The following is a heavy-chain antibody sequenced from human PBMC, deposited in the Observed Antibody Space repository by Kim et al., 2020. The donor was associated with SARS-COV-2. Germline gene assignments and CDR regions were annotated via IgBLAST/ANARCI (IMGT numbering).Heavy chain of an antibody. V-gene: IGHV3-7*01. J-gene: IGHJ4*02. Sequence: GGSLRLSCAASGFPFTKHYMTWVRQTPGRGLEWVANIKPDGSETYYVDSVKGRFTISRDNAKNSLFLQMDSLRADDTAVYYCIWGGRSAACWGRGTVVTVSS. CDR2: IKPDGSET. D-gene: IGHD3-16*01. CDR1: GFPFTKHY. CDR3: IWGGRSAAC.